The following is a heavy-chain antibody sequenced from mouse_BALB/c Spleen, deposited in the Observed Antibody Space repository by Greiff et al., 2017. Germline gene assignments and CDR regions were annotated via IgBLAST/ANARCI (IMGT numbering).Heavy chain of an antibody. D-gene: IGHD1-1*01. CDR3: ARSRSSYGYFDY. CDR2: IYPGGGYT. CDR1: GYTFTNYW. V-gene: IGHV1-63*02. J-gene: IGHJ2*01. Sequence: QVQLKESGAELVRPGTSVKISCKASGYTFTNYWLGWVKQRPGHGLEWIGDIYPGGGYTNYNEKFKGKATLTADTSSSTAYMQLSSLTSEDSAVYFCARSRSSYGYFDYWGQGTTLTVSS.